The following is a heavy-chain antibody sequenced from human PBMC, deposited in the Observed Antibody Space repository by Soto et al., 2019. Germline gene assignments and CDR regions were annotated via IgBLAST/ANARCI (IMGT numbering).Heavy chain of an antibody. J-gene: IGHJ4*02. D-gene: IGHD1-1*01. Sequence: GASVKVSCKASGYTFTSYAMHWVRQAPGQRLEWMGWINAGNGNTKYSQKFQGRVTITRDTSASTAYMELSSLRSEDTAVYYCARKATTGTTSPYYFDYWGQGTLVTVSS. CDR1: GYTFTSYA. CDR3: ARKATTGTTSPYYFDY. CDR2: INAGNGNT. V-gene: IGHV1-3*01.